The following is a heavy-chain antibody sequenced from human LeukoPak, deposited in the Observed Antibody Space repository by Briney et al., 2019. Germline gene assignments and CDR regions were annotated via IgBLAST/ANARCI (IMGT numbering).Heavy chain of an antibody. CDR2: INHSGST. J-gene: IGHJ4*02. D-gene: IGHD2-15*01. CDR3: ARGTGDIVVVVAATHFDY. V-gene: IGHV4-39*07. CDR1: GGSISSSSYY. Sequence: SETLSLTCTVSGGSISSSSYYWGWIRQPPGKGLEWIGEINHSGSTNYNPSLKSRVTISVDTSKNQFSLKLSSVTAADTAVYYCARGTGDIVVVVAATHFDYWGQGTLVTVSS.